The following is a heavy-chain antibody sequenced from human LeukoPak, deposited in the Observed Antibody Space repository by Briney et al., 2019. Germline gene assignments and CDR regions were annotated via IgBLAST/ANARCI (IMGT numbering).Heavy chain of an antibody. CDR3: ARVKPAITIFGVVTRKYHYYGMDV. CDR2: INPNSGGT. CDR1: GYTFTGYY. J-gene: IGHJ6*02. D-gene: IGHD3-3*01. V-gene: IGHV1-2*02. Sequence: ASVKVSCKASGYTFTGYYMHWVRQAPGQGLEWMGWINPNSGGTNYAQKFQGRVTMTRDTSISTAYMELSRLRSDDTAVYYCARVKPAITIFGVVTRKYHYYGMDVWGQGTTVTVSS.